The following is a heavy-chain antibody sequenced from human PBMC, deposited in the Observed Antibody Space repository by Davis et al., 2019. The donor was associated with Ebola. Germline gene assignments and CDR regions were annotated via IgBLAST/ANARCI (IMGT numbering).Heavy chain of an antibody. CDR2: IYSGGST. CDR1: GFTVSSNY. CDR3: ARIDYYYYAMDV. Sequence: GESLKISCAASGFTVSSNYMSWVRQAPGKGLEWVSVIYSGGSTYYAESVKGRFTISRDNSKNTVSLQMNSLRAEDTADYYCARIDYYYYAMDVWGQGTTVTVSS. J-gene: IGHJ6*02. D-gene: IGHD3-22*01. V-gene: IGHV3-66*01.